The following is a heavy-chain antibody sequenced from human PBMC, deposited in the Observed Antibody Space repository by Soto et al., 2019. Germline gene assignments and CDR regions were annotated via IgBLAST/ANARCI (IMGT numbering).Heavy chain of an antibody. J-gene: IGHJ6*02. CDR2: IDASGNT. CDR1: VDSITTYY. V-gene: IGHV4-4*07. D-gene: IGHD6-13*01. Sequence: SETLSLTCTVSVDSITTYYWSWIRQPAGKGLEWIGRIDASGNTNYNPSLNSRVTMSIDTSKKQFPLKLTSVTAADTAIYYCARYSNNWFQTEGMDVWGQGTTVTVSS. CDR3: ARYSNNWFQTEGMDV.